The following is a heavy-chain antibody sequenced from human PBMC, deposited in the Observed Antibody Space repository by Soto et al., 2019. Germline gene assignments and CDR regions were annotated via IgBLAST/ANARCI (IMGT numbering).Heavy chain of an antibody. Sequence: SETLSLTCAISGDSVSSNSAAWNWIKQSPSRGLEWLGRTNYRSQWYNHYAVSVKSRITINADTSKNQFSLQLNSVTPEDTAIYYCARGTYYYDSSGHYFGGFHIWGQGTMVTVSS. J-gene: IGHJ3*02. CDR3: ARGTYYYDSSGHYFGGFHI. CDR2: TNYRSQWYN. V-gene: IGHV6-1*01. D-gene: IGHD3-22*01. CDR1: GDSVSSNSAA.